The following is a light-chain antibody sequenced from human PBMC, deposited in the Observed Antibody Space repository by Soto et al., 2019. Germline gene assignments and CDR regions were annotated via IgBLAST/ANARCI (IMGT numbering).Light chain of an antibody. CDR2: DAS. J-gene: IGKJ5*01. CDR3: QQRSTWPT. CDR1: ESVDFH. Sequence: VLTHSPATLSLSPTNSDALXLWASESVDFHLAWYQQKPGQAPGLLIYDASVRATGTPARFSGSGSGTDFTLTISSLEPEDFALYYCQQRSTWPTFGQGTRLEIK. V-gene: IGKV3-11*01.